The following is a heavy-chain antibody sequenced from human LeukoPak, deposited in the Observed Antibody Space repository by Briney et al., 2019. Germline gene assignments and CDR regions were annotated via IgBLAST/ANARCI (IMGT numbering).Heavy chain of an antibody. CDR1: GFTFSSYA. V-gene: IGHV3-23*01. CDR2: ISSSGGST. D-gene: IGHD3-10*01. J-gene: IGHJ6*02. Sequence: GGSLRLTCAVSGFTFSSYAMSWVRQAPGKGLEWVSAISSSGGSTYYADSVKGRITISRDNSKNTLYLQMNSLRGEDTAVYYCAKRAGFYGLDVWGQGTTVTVS. CDR3: AKRAGFYGLDV.